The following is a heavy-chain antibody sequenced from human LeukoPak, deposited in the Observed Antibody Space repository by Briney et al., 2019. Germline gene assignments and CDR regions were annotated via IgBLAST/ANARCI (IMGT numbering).Heavy chain of an antibody. CDR3: ARGAYRVRGVIITRYYYYYCMDV. V-gene: IGHV4-61*02. CDR2: IYTSGST. Sequence: SETLSLTCAVSGGSISSGSYYWSWIRQPAGKGLEWIGRIYTSGSTNYNPSLKSRVTISVDTSKNQFSLKLSSVTAADTAVYYCARGAYRVRGVIITRYYYYYCMDVWGKGTTVTISS. D-gene: IGHD3-10*01. J-gene: IGHJ6*03. CDR1: GGSISSGSYY.